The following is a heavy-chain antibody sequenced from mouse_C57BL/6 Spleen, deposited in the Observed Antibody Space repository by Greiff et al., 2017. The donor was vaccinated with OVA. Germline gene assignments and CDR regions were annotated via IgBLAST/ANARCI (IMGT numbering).Heavy chain of an antibody. Sequence: VQLQQSGAELARPGASVKLSCKASGYTFTSYWMHWVKQRPGQGLEWIGYINPSSGYTKYTQKFKDKATLTADKSSSTAYMQLSSLTYEDSAVYYCARGYEYDEEGSPGYAMDYWGQGTSVTVSS. J-gene: IGHJ4*01. CDR3: ARGYEYDEEGSPGYAMDY. V-gene: IGHV1-7*01. CDR1: GYTFTSYW. CDR2: INPSSGYT. D-gene: IGHD2-4*01.